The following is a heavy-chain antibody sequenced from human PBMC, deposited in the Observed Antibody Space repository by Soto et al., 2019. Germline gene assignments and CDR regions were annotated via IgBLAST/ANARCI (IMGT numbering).Heavy chain of an antibody. CDR1: GGTFSRYA. CDR3: ARAQLEHYGMDV. Sequence: QVQLVQSGAEVKTPGSSVKVSCKASGGTFSRYAISWVRQAPGQGLEWMGGIIPICGTANYAQKFQGRVTITADKSTSTAYMELSSLRSEDTAVYYCARAQLEHYGMDVWGQGTTVTVSS. CDR2: IIPICGTA. J-gene: IGHJ6*02. V-gene: IGHV1-69*06. D-gene: IGHD1-1*01.